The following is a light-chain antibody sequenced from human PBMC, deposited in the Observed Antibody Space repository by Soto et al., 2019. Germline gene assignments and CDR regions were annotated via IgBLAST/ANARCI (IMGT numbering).Light chain of an antibody. CDR3: QQYYDSPLT. CDR1: QSLIHSSNNKNY. CDR2: WAS. J-gene: IGKJ4*01. Sequence: DIVMTQSLDSLAVSLGERATINCKSSQSLIHSSNNKNYLAWYQQRPGQPPELLIYWASTRESGVPDRFSGSGSGTDFTLTISSLQAEDVAIYYCQQYYDSPLTFGGGTKVEIK. V-gene: IGKV4-1*01.